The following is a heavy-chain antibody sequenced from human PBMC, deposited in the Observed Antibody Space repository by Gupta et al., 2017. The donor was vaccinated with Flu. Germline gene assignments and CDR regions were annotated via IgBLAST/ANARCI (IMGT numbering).Heavy chain of an antibody. Sequence: EVQLVGSGGGLVQPGGSLRLSCAASGFTFSSYEMNWVRRAPGKGLEWVSYISSSGSTIYYADSVKGRFTISRDNAKNSLYLQMNSLRAEDTAVYYCARGSRITMVRGGHFFDYWGQGTLVTVSS. D-gene: IGHD3-10*01. V-gene: IGHV3-48*03. CDR3: ARGSRITMVRGGHFFDY. CDR1: GFTFSSYE. J-gene: IGHJ4*02. CDR2: ISSSGSTI.